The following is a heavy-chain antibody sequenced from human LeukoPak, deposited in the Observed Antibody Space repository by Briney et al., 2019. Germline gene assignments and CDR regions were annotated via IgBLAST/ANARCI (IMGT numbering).Heavy chain of an antibody. CDR3: ARDKYYYDSSGYYRIFDY. CDR2: IKQDGSEK. Sequence: GGSLRLSCGASGLTFSSYWMSWVRQAPGKGLEWVANIKQDGSEKYYVDSVKGRFTISGDNAKNSLYLQMNGLRAEDTAVYYCARDKYYYDSSGYYRIFDYWGQGTLVTVSS. D-gene: IGHD3-22*01. V-gene: IGHV3-7*01. CDR1: GLTFSSYW. J-gene: IGHJ4*02.